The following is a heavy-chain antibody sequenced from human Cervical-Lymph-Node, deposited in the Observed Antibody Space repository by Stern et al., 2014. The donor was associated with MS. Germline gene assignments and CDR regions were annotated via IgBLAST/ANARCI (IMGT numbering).Heavy chain of an antibody. Sequence: EVQLVQSGAEVKKPGESLKISCKGSGYTFASYWIGWVRQVPGKGLEWLGINYPDDSDARYTPSFQGQVTMSADKSIGTAYLQWSSLKASDTSFYFCARKGTYGLDYWGQGALVTVSS. CDR2: NYPDDSDA. CDR1: GYTFASYW. D-gene: IGHD3-10*01. CDR3: ARKGTYGLDY. V-gene: IGHV5-51*01. J-gene: IGHJ4*02.